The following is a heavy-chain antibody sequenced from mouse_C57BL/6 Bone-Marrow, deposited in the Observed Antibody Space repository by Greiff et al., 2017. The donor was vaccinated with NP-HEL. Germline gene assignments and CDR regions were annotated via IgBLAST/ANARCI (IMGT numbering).Heavy chain of an antibody. D-gene: IGHD1-1*01. CDR2: INPSNGGT. CDR3: ARSGITTVVDDYAMDY. CDR1: GYTFTSYW. V-gene: IGHV1-53*01. Sequence: QVQLQQPGTELVKPGASVKLSCKASGYTFTSYWMHWVKQRPGQGLEWIGNINPSNGGTNYNEKFKSKATLTVDQSSSTAYMQLSSLTSEDSAVYYCARSGITTVVDDYAMDYWGQGTSVTVSS. J-gene: IGHJ4*01.